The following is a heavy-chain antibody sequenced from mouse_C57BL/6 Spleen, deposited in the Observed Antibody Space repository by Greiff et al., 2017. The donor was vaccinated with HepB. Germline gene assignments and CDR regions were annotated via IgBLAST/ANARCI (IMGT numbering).Heavy chain of an antibody. CDR1: GYAFTNYL. J-gene: IGHJ2*01. Sequence: QVQLQQSGAELVRPGTSVKVSCKASGYAFTNYLIEWVKQRPGQGLEWIGVINPGSGGTNYNEKFKGKATLTADKSSSTAYMQLSSLTSEDSAVYFCARSFLLPRYYFDYWGQGTTLTVSS. CDR3: ARSFLLPRYYFDY. V-gene: IGHV1-54*01. CDR2: INPGSGGT. D-gene: IGHD1-1*01.